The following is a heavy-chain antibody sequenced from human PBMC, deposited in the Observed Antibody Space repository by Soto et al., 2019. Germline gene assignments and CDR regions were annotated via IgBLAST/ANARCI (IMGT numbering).Heavy chain of an antibody. Sequence: QVQLVESGGGLVKPGGSLRLSCAASGFTFSDYYMSWIRQAPGKGLEWVSYISSSGSTIYYADSVKGRFTISRDNAKNSLYLQMNSLRAEDTAVYYCVTYSSGWQTVSWYFDLWGRGTLVTVSS. CDR1: GFTFSDYY. D-gene: IGHD6-19*01. J-gene: IGHJ2*01. CDR3: VTYSSGWQTVSWYFDL. CDR2: ISSSGSTI. V-gene: IGHV3-11*01.